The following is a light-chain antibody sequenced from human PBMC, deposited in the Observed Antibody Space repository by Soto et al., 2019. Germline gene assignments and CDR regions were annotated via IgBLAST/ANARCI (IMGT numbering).Light chain of an antibody. V-gene: IGLV2-8*01. CDR2: EVT. J-gene: IGLJ2*01. CDR1: SSDVGGYNY. Sequence: QSALTQPPSASGSPGQSVTISCTGTSSDVGGYNYVSWYQQHPGKAPKLLISEVTKRPSGVPDRFSGSKSGNTASLTVSGLQAEDEADYYCGSKAGSNKHVVFGGGTKVTVL. CDR3: GSKAGSNKHVV.